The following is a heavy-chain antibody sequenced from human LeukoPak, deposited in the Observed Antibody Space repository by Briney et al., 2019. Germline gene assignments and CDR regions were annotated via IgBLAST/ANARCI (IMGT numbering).Heavy chain of an antibody. CDR3: ARALSFMVRRVIISPLGY. Sequence: ASVKVSCKASGYTFTGYYMHWVRQAPGQGLEWMGWINPNSGGTNYAQKFQGRVTMTRDTSISTAYMELSRLRSDDTAVYYCARALSFMVRRVIISPLGYWGQGTLVTVSS. CDR1: GYTFTGYY. D-gene: IGHD3-10*01. CDR2: INPNSGGT. V-gene: IGHV1-2*02. J-gene: IGHJ4*02.